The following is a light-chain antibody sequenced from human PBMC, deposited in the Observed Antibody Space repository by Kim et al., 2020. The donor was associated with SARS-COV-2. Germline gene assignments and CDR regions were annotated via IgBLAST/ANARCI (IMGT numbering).Light chain of an antibody. J-gene: IGKJ1*01. Sequence: IVLTQSPGTLSLSPGERATLSCRTSQSISNNFFAWYQQKPGQAPRLLIYAASHRATGIPDRFSGSGAGTDFTLIITRLEPEDFAVYYCQQYGTAPRTFGQGTKVDIK. CDR3: QQYGTAPRT. V-gene: IGKV3-20*01. CDR1: QSISNNF. CDR2: AAS.